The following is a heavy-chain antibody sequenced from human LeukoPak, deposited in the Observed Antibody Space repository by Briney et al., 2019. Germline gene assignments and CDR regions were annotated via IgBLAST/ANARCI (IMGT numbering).Heavy chain of an antibody. CDR3: ASYAYDSSGYGYY. J-gene: IGHJ4*02. Sequence: GASVKVSCKASGCTFSSYAISWVRQAPGQGLEWMGGIIPIFGTANYAQKFQGRVTITTDESTSTAYMELSSLRSEDTAVYYCASYAYDSSGYGYYWGQGTLVTVSS. CDR2: IIPIFGTA. V-gene: IGHV1-69*05. CDR1: GCTFSSYA. D-gene: IGHD3-22*01.